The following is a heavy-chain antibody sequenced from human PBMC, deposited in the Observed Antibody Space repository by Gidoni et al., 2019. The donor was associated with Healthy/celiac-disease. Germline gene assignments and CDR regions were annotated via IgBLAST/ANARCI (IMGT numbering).Heavy chain of an antibody. CDR3: ARAPVYYDSSGYYSEYFHH. CDR1: GYTFTSSG. J-gene: IGHJ1*01. CDR2: ISGENGNT. D-gene: IGHD3-22*01. V-gene: IGHV1-18*01. Sequence: QIQLVQSGVEVKKPGASVKVSCKASGYTFTSSGISWVRQAPGQGLEWMGWISGENGNTNYAQKLQGRVTMTTDTSTSTAYMELRSLRSDDTAVYYCARAPVYYDSSGYYSEYFHHWGQGTLVTVSS.